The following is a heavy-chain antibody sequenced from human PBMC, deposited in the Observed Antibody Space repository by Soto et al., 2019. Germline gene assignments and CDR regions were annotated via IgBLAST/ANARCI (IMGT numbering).Heavy chain of an antibody. D-gene: IGHD2-15*01. Sequence: GGSLRLSCAASGFTFSSHGMHWVRQAPGKGLEWVAVIWYDGSNKYYADSVKGRFTISRDNSKNTLYLQMNSLRAEDTAVYYCARVSFCSGGSCYSEHFYYGMDVWGQGTTVTVS. V-gene: IGHV3-33*01. CDR2: IWYDGSNK. CDR3: ARVSFCSGGSCYSEHFYYGMDV. CDR1: GFTFSSHG. J-gene: IGHJ6*02.